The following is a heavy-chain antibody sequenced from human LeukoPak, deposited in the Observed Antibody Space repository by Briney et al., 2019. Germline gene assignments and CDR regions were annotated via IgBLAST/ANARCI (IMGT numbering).Heavy chain of an antibody. V-gene: IGHV3-53*01. CDR3: ARDYWAAAGSGYFDY. CDR1: GFTVSSNY. D-gene: IGHD6-13*01. Sequence: GGSLRLSCAASGFTVSSNYMSWVRQAPGKGLEWVSVIYSGGSTYYADSVKGRFTISRDNSKNTLYLQMNSLRAEDTAVYYCARDYWAAAGSGYFDYWGQGTLVTVSS. J-gene: IGHJ4*02. CDR2: IYSGGST.